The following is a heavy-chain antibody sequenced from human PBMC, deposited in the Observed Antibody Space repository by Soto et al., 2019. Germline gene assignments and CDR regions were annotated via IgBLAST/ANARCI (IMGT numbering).Heavy chain of an antibody. CDR3: AXMSVGAASYFHYYGMDV. J-gene: IGHJ6*02. V-gene: IGHV2-5*01. CDR2: IYWNDDK. D-gene: IGHD1-26*01. Sequence: SGPSLVNPTQTLTLTCTFSGFSLSTNAVGVSWIRQPPGKALEWLALIYWNDDKRYSPSLKSRLTITKDTSKNQVVLIMTSMDPMDTATYYCAXMSVGAASYFHYYGMDVWGQGTTVTVSS. CDR1: GFSLSTNAVG.